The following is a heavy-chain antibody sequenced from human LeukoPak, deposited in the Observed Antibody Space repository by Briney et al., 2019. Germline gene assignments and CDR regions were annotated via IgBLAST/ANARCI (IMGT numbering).Heavy chain of an antibody. CDR2: IYSGGST. CDR1: GFTVSSNY. D-gene: IGHD6-13*01. J-gene: IGHJ6*02. V-gene: IGHV3-66*04. Sequence: GGSLRLSCAASGFTVSSNYMSWVRQAPGKGLEWVSVIYSGGSTYYADSVKGRFTISRDNSKNTLYLQMNSLRAEDTAAYYCATPGYSSSWYPPHYYYYGMDVWGQGTTVTVSS. CDR3: ATPGYSSSWYPPHYYYYGMDV.